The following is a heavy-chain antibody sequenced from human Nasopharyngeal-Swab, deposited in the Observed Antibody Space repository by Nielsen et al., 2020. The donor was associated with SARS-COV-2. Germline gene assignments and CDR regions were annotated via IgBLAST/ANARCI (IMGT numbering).Heavy chain of an antibody. CDR1: GDSVSSNNVG. Sequence: SCAISGDSVSSNNVGWNWIRQSPSRGLEWLGRTYYGSKRYNHYAPSVKSRVTIKPDTSKNQFSLQMDSVTPEDSAVYYCARGFLQTGFDYWGQGTLVTVSS. D-gene: IGHD3-9*01. V-gene: IGHV6-1*01. J-gene: IGHJ4*02. CDR2: TYYGSKRYN. CDR3: ARGFLQTGFDY.